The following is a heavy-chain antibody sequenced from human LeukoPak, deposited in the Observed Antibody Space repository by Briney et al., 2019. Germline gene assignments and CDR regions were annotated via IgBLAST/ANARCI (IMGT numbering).Heavy chain of an antibody. CDR3: ARDWDGYSSSQSGFDY. V-gene: IGHV4-39*07. J-gene: IGHJ4*02. D-gene: IGHD6-13*01. CDR2: IYYSGST. Sequence: SETLSLTCTVSGGSISSSSYYWGWIRQPPGKGLEWIGSIYYSGSTYYNPSLKSRVTISVDTSKNQFSLKLSSVTAADTAVYYCARDWDGYSSSQSGFDYWGQGTLVTVSS. CDR1: GGSISSSSYY.